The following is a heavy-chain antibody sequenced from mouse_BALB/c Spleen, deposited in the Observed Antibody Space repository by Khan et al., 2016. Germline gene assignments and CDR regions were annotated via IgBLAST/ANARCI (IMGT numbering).Heavy chain of an antibody. CDR3: ARYEGGFAY. D-gene: IGHD2-3*01. CDR1: GYTFTSYW. J-gene: IGHJ3*01. Sequence: QVQLQQSGAELAKPGASVTMSCKASGYTFTSYWMHWVKQRPGQGLEWIGYINPSTGYTEYNQKFKDKATLTADKASSTAYMQLSSLTSEDSAVYYCARYEGGFAYWGQGTLVTVSA. V-gene: IGHV1-7*01. CDR2: INPSTGYT.